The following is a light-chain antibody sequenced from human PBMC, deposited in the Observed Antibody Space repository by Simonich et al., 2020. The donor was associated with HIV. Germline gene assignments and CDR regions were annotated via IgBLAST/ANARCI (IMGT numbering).Light chain of an antibody. CDR2: DVR. V-gene: IGLV2-14*01. CDR1: SSDIGGYNY. Sequence: QSALTQPASVSGSPGQSITISCTGTSSDIGGYNYVSWYQQHPGQAPKLMIYDVRKRPSGFSNRFSGSKAGNTASLTISGLRAEDEADYYCSSYTSSSTWIFGGGTKLTVL. J-gene: IGLJ2*01. CDR3: SSYTSSSTWI.